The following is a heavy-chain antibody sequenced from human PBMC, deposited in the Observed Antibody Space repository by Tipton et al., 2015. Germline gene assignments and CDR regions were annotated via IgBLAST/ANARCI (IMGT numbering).Heavy chain of an antibody. CDR1: GGTFSSYA. V-gene: IGHV1-69*01. J-gene: IGHJ6*02. D-gene: IGHD2-2*01. CDR3: ARNPWDCSSTSCYYYYGMDV. CDR2: IIPIFATA. Sequence: QLVQSGAEVKKPGSSVKVSCKTSGGTFSSYAISWVRQAPGQGLEWMGGIIPIFATANYAQKFQGRFTITADESTSTAYMELSSLRSEDTAVYYCARNPWDCSSTSCYYYYGMDVWGQGTTVTVSS.